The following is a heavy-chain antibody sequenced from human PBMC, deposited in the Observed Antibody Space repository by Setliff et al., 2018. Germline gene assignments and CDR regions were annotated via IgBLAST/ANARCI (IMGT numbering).Heavy chain of an antibody. V-gene: IGHV1-18*01. CDR2: IGPYNGNT. CDR1: GYTFTRYG. Sequence: ASVKVSCKASGYTFTRYGISWVRQAPGKGFEWMGWIGPYNGNTYYAQKFQGRVAITTDTSTSTAYMELSSLRSEDTAIYYCARGRDGYNSNAFEIWGQGTMVTVSS. J-gene: IGHJ3*02. D-gene: IGHD5-12*01. CDR3: ARGRDGYNSNAFEI.